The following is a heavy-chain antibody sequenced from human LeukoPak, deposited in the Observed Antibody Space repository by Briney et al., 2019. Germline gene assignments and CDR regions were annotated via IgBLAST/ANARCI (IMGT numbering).Heavy chain of an antibody. CDR2: IYYSGST. CDR1: GGSISSSSYY. V-gene: IGHV4-39*07. J-gene: IGHJ3*02. CDR3: ARVKLDIDAFDI. Sequence: NPSETLSLTCTVSGGSISSSSYYWGWIRQPPGKGLEWIGSIYYSGSTYYNPSLKSRVTISVDTSKNQFSLKLSSVTAADTAVYYCARVKLDIDAFDIWGQGTMVTVSS. D-gene: IGHD3/OR15-3a*01.